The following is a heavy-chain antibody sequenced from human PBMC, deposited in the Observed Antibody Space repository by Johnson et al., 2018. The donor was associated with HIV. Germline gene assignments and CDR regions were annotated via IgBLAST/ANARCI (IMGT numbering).Heavy chain of an antibody. D-gene: IGHD6-13*01. J-gene: IGHJ3*02. CDR1: GFTVSSNY. V-gene: IGHV3-23*01. Sequence: ESGGGLVQPGGSLRLSCAASGFTVSSNYMSWVRQAPGKGLEWVSGISWNSGSIGYADSVKGRFTISRDNAKNSLYLQMNSLRAEDTAVYYCAKEEGIAAAGGAFDIWGQGTMVTVSS. CDR2: ISWNSGSI. CDR3: AKEEGIAAAGGAFDI.